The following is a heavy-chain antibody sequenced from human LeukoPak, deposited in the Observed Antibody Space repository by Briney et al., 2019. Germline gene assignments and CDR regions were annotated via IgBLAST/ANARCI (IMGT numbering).Heavy chain of an antibody. CDR3: AIQRITMIVVVMDDAFDI. CDR2: IYYSGST. J-gene: IGHJ3*02. V-gene: IGHV4-39*01. D-gene: IGHD3-22*01. Sequence: SETLSLTCTVSGGSISSSSYYWGWIRQPPGKGLEWIGSIYYSGSTYYNPSLKSRVTISVDTSKNQFSLKLSSVTAADTAVYYCAIQRITMIVVVMDDAFDIWGQGTMVTVSS. CDR1: GGSISSSSYY.